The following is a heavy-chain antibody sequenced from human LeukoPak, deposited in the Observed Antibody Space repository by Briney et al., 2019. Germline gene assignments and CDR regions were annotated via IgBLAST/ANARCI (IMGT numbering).Heavy chain of an antibody. CDR3: ATKTRNHFDY. J-gene: IGHJ4*02. V-gene: IGHV3-23*01. Sequence: GGSLRLSCAVSGFTFSSYAMSWVRQAPGKGLEWVSTISGSGSSTYYADSVKGRFTISRDYSKNTLYLQMDSLSAEDTALYYCATKTRNHFDYWGQGTLVTVSS. CDR1: GFTFSSYA. D-gene: IGHD2-2*01. CDR2: ISGSGSST.